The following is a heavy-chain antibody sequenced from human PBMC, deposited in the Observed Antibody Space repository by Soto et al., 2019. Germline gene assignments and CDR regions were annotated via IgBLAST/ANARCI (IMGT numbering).Heavy chain of an antibody. D-gene: IGHD2-8*01. V-gene: IGHV3-21*01. J-gene: IGHJ4*02. CDR2: IGGSSGHI. Sequence: EVQLVESGGGLVKPGGSLRLSCAASGFTFSSYSMVWVRQAPEKGLEWVSSIGGSSGHIYYAGSLKGRFTISRDNAKNSLYLQMNSLRVDDTAVYYCARTNGAYSNYFDYWGQGTLVTVSS. CDR1: GFTFSSYS. CDR3: ARTNGAYSNYFDY.